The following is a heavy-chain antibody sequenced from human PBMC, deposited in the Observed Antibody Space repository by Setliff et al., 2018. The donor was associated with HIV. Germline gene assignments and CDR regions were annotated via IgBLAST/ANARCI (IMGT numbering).Heavy chain of an antibody. CDR3: ARDRPHQHYFELYSFYYMEL. CDR1: GGSFSSYG. V-gene: IGHV1-69*13. Sequence: GASVKVSCKVSGGSFSSYGFTWVRQAPGQGLEWMGGLIPLFGSANYPQKFQGRVTMTADESTRTVYMELSRLRSDDTAVYYCARDRPHQHYFELYSFYYMELWGKGTTVTVSS. D-gene: IGHD3-10*01. CDR2: LIPLFGSA. J-gene: IGHJ6*03.